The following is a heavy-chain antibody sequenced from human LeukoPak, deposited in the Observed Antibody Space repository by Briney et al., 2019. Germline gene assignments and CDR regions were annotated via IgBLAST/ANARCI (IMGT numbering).Heavy chain of an antibody. D-gene: IGHD3-22*01. J-gene: IGHJ3*02. CDR1: GASFNDYY. Sequence: SETLSLTCAVYGASFNDYYWTWIRQSPGGELEWIGEVNHGGYTNYNPTLKHRVTLSVDTSKNQFSLKVNSVIAAGTAVYFCARDMIVGGLGPFDIWGQGTIVTVSS. CDR2: VNHGGYT. CDR3: ARDMIVGGLGPFDI. V-gene: IGHV4-34*01.